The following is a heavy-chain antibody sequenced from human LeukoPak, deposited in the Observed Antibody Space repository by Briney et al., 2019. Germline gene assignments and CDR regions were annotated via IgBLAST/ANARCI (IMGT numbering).Heavy chain of an antibody. CDR3: AKLAKYFYGSETYYFFEH. V-gene: IGHV3-43D*03. J-gene: IGHJ4*02. CDR2: ISWDGGST. Sequence: QSGGSLRLSCAASGFTFDDYAMHWVRQAPGKGLEWVSLISWDGGSTYYADSVKGRFTISRDNNKNSLYLQMNSLRVEDTAVYYCAKLAKYFYGSETYYFFEHWGQGTPVTASS. CDR1: GFTFDDYA. D-gene: IGHD3-10*01.